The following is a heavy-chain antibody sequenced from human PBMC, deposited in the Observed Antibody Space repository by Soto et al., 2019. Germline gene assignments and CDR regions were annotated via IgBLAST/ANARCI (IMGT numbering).Heavy chain of an antibody. CDR3: ARDQEYSTSGLYWFDL. Sequence: VQLVRSGAEVKKPGASVKVSCKASGYTFTSYGITWVRQAPGQDLEWMGWISAYNGDTNYAQRLQGRVTMTKDTSTSTVYMELKSLKSDDTAVYYCARDQEYSTSGLYWFDLWGQGTLVTVSS. D-gene: IGHD6-6*01. CDR1: GYTFTSYG. V-gene: IGHV1-18*04. J-gene: IGHJ5*02. CDR2: ISAYNGDT.